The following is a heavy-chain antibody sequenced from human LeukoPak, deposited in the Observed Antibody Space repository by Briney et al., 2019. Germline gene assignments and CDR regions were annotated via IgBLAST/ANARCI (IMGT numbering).Heavy chain of an antibody. D-gene: IGHD3-10*01. CDR2: IYYSGST. CDR1: GDSISSYY. J-gene: IGHJ4*02. Sequence: SETLSLTCTVSGDSISSYYCSWIRQPPGKGLEWIGYIYYSGSTSYNPSLKSRVTISVDTSKNQFSLKMSSVAAADTAVYYCARDISRSSGYWGQGTLVTVSS. CDR3: ARDISRSSGY. V-gene: IGHV4-59*12.